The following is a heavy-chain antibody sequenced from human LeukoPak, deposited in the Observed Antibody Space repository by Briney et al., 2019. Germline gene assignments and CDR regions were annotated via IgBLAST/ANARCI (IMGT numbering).Heavy chain of an antibody. V-gene: IGHV3-48*01. D-gene: IGHD5-18*01. Sequence: GGSLRLSCAASGFTFSSYSMNWVRQAPGKGLEWVSYISSSSSTIYYADSVKGRFTISRDISKHTLYLHMNSLRAEDTAVYYCAKEAWIQLWPFDYWGQGTLVAVSS. CDR1: GFTFSSYS. CDR2: ISSSSSTI. J-gene: IGHJ4*02. CDR3: AKEAWIQLWPFDY.